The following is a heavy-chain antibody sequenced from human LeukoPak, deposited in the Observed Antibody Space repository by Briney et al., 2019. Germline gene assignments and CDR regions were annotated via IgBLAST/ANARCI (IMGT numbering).Heavy chain of an antibody. V-gene: IGHV3-30*02. Sequence: GGSLRLSCAASGFTFSSYGMHWVRQAPGKGLEWVAFIRSDGSTKYYADSVKGRFTISKDNSKNTQYLQMNSLRAEDTAIYYCAKDRPEAYFDYWGQGTLVTVSS. D-gene: IGHD2-21*01. CDR2: IRSDGSTK. J-gene: IGHJ4*02. CDR1: GFTFSSYG. CDR3: AKDRPEAYFDY.